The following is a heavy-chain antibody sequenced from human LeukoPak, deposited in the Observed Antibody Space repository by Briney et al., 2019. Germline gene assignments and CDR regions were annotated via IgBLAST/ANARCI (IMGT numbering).Heavy chain of an antibody. D-gene: IGHD5-18*01. CDR2: ISSSSRII. Sequence: GGSLRLSCAASGFTFSNYDMNWVRQAPGKGLEWVSYISSSSRIIYYADSLKGRFTISRDNAKNSLYLQLSSLRADDTAVYYCARGYSYGYNYWGQGTLVTVSS. CDR1: GFTFSNYD. CDR3: ARGYSYGYNY. J-gene: IGHJ4*02. V-gene: IGHV3-48*01.